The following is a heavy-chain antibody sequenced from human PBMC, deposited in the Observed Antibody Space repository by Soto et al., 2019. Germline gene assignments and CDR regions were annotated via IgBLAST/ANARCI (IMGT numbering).Heavy chain of an antibody. J-gene: IGHJ1*01. CDR1: GRTFTSYA. CDR3: ARSPSMVSLAYFQD. Sequence: XSGKVSCKGYGRTFTSYAIYLVRQAPGQSLECLGWINGYTGNNTYSAKCRGRVTIARDPNANTIYLEMKSLASEDTAVSYCARSPSMVSLAYFQDWGQGTQVTASS. V-gene: IGHV1-3*01. CDR2: INGYTGNN. D-gene: IGHD2-8*01.